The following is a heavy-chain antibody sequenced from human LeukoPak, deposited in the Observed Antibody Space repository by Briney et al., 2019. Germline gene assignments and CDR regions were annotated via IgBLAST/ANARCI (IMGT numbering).Heavy chain of an antibody. J-gene: IGHJ4*02. Sequence: GGSLRLSCAASGFAFSNYAMAWVRQAPGKEPEWVSVITGGGADTYQIDSVKGRFTVSRDNSKNTLYLQMNSLRAEDTAVYFCAKGTLGHCNGASCYPLDYWGQGTLVTVSS. CDR3: AKGTLGHCNGASCYPLDY. D-gene: IGHD2-15*01. V-gene: IGHV3-23*01. CDR2: ITGGGADT. CDR1: GFAFSNYA.